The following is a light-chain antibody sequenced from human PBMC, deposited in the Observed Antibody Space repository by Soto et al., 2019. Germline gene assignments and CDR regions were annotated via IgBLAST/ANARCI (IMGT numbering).Light chain of an antibody. CDR2: EVN. J-gene: IGLJ2*01. CDR3: CSYAGGNTLI. Sequence: QSALTQPASVSGSPGQSITISCTGTNGDVGSYDLVSWYQQYPGKAPKLIIYEVNNRPSGVSNRFSGAKSGNTASLTISGLQTEDEADYDCCSYAGGNTLIFGGGTQLTVL. V-gene: IGLV2-23*02. CDR1: NGDVGSYDL.